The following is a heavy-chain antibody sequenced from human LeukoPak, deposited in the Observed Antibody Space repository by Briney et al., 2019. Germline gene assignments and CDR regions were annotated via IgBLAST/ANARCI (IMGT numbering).Heavy chain of an antibody. D-gene: IGHD4-11*01. Sequence: PGGSLRLSCAASGFTFSSYWMSWVRQAPGKGLEWVANIKQDGSEKYYVDSVKGRFTISRDNPKNSLYLQMNGLRAEDTAVYYCARRMTTVTAYFDYWGQGTLVTVSS. J-gene: IGHJ4*02. CDR1: GFTFSSYW. V-gene: IGHV3-7*01. CDR3: ARRMTTVTAYFDY. CDR2: IKQDGSEK.